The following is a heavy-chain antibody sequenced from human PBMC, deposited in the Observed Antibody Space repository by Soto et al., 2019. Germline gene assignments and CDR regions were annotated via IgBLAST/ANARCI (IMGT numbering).Heavy chain of an antibody. CDR2: IYWYGDK. J-gene: IGHJ4*02. Sequence: QITLKESGPTLVKPTQTLTLTCTFSGFSLSTNGVGVGWIRQPPGKALEWLALIYWYGDKRYSPSLRRRLTLTKDTSKNHVVLTMTNMDPVDTATYYCARRRDGTYALDYWGQGTLVAVAS. CDR3: ARRRDGTYALDY. D-gene: IGHD1-26*01. V-gene: IGHV2-5*01. CDR1: GFSLSTNGVG.